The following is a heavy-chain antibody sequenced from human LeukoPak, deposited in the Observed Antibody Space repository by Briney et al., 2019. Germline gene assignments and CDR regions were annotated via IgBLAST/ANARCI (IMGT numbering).Heavy chain of an antibody. V-gene: IGHV4-61*02. CDR2: IYTSGST. J-gene: IGHJ3*02. CDR3: ATPTSYSSSWCAFDI. D-gene: IGHD6-13*01. CDR1: GGSISSGSYY. Sequence: PSQTLSLTCTVSGGSISSGSYYWSWIRQPAGKGLEWIGRIYTSGSTNYNPSLKSRVTISVDTSKNQFSLKLSSVTAADTAVYYCATPTSYSSSWCAFDIWGQGTMVTVSS.